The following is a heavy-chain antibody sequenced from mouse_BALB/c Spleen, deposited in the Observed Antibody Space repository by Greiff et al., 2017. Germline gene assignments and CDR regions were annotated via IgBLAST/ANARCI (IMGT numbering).Heavy chain of an antibody. CDR2: IWGGGST. J-gene: IGHJ3*01. CDR3: ARNYGNYSWFAY. Sequence: VQVVESGPGLVAPSQSLSITCTVSGFSLSRYSVHWVRQPPGKGLEWLGMIWGGGSTDYNSALKSRPSISKDNSKSQVFLKMNSLQTDDTAMYSCARNYGNYSWFAYWGQGTLVTVSA. CDR1: GFSLSRYS. D-gene: IGHD2-1*01. V-gene: IGHV2-6-4*01.